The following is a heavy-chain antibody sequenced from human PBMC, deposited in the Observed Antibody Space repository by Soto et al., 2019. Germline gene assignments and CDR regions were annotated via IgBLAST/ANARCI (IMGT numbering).Heavy chain of an antibody. V-gene: IGHV3-11*01. J-gene: IGHJ4*02. CDR3: ARSWGGGGYALIY. CDR2: ISSSGTTT. CDR1: GFTFSDFY. Sequence: QVQLVESGGGLVKPGGSLRLSCAASGFTFSDFYMSWIRQAPGKGLEWISYISSSGTTTYYTDSVKGRFTISRDNAKNSLYLQMNTLRDEDTAVYYCARSWGGGGYALIYWGQGNLVTVSS. D-gene: IGHD2-8*01.